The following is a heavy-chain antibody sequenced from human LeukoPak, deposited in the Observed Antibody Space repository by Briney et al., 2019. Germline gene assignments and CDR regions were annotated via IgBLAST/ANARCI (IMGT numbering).Heavy chain of an antibody. D-gene: IGHD6-6*01. CDR3: ARRGAHSSSSAEDY. J-gene: IGHJ4*02. Sequence: SETLSLTCTVSGGSISSYYWSWIRQPAGKGLEWIGRIYTSGSTNYNPSLKSRVTMSVDTSKNQFSLKLSSVTAADTAVYYCARRGAHSSSSAEDYWGQGTLVTVSS. CDR1: GGSISSYY. V-gene: IGHV4-4*07. CDR2: IYTSGST.